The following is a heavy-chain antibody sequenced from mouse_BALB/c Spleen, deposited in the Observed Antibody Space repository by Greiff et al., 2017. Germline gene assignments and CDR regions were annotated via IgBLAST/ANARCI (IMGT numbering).Heavy chain of an antibody. D-gene: IGHD1-1*01. CDR2: INPSSGYT. Sequence: QVQLQQSGAELARPGASVKMSCKASGYTFTSYTMHWVKQRPGQGLEWIGYINPSSGYTNYNQKFKDKATLTADKSSSTAYMQLSSLTSEDSAVYYCAREDYGSTYFDVWGAGTTVTVSS. CDR1: GYTFTSYT. CDR3: AREDYGSTYFDV. V-gene: IGHV1-4*01. J-gene: IGHJ1*01.